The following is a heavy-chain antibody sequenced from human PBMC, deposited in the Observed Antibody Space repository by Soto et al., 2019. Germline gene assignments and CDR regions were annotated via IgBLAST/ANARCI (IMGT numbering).Heavy chain of an antibody. D-gene: IGHD2-8*01. J-gene: IGHJ4*02. CDR2: IKSKTDGGTT. CDR3: TTDIVLMVYAPSDY. Sequence: GGSLRLSCAASGFTFSNAWMSWVRQAPGKGLEWVGRIKSKTDGGTTDYAAPVKGRFTISRDDSKNTLYLQMNSLKTEDTAVYYCTTDIVLMVYAPSDYWGQGTLVTVSS. CDR1: GFTFSNAW. V-gene: IGHV3-15*01.